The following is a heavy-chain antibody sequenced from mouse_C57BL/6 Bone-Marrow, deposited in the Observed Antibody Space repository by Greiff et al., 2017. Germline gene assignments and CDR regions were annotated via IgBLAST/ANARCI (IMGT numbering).Heavy chain of an antibody. V-gene: IGHV5-4*01. D-gene: IGHD3-2*02. CDR2: ISDGGSYT. J-gene: IGHJ3*01. CDR1: GFTFSSYA. CDR3: ARDPTAQATPWFAY. Sequence: EVKVVESGGGLVKPGGSLKLSCAASGFTFSSYAMSWVRQTPEKRLEWVATISDGGSYTYYPDNVKGRFTISRDNAKNNLYLQMSHLKSEDTAMYYCARDPTAQATPWFAYWGQGTLVTVSA.